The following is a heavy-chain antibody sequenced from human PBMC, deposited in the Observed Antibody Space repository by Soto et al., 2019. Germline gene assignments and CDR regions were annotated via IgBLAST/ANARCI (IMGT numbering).Heavy chain of an antibody. CDR2: INPKSGGA. J-gene: IGHJ4*02. CDR3: ARGGITIFGVIDY. D-gene: IGHD3-3*01. V-gene: IGHV1-2*02. Sequence: ASVKVSCKASGYSFTDHYMHWVRQAPGQGLEWMGWINPKSGGANYGQKFQGRVTMTRDTSISTAYMELSRLGFDDTAVYYCARGGITIFGVIDYWGKGTLVTVSS. CDR1: GYSFTDHY.